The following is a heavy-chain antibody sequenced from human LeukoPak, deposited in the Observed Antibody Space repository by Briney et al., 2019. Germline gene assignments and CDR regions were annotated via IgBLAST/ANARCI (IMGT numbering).Heavy chain of an antibody. CDR1: GYTFTSYY. CDR2: INPSGGST. D-gene: IGHD3-10*01. Sequence: GASVKLSCKASGYTFTSYYMHWVRQAPGQGLEWMGIINPSGGSTSYAQKFQGRVTMTKDTSTSTVYMELSSLRSEDTAVYYCARNPNGSGSYRYYFDYWGQGTLVTVSS. CDR3: ARNPNGSGSYRYYFDY. J-gene: IGHJ4*02. V-gene: IGHV1-46*01.